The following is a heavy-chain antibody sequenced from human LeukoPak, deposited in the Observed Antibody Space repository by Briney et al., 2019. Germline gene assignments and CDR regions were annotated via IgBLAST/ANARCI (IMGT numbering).Heavy chain of an antibody. CDR1: GGSISSSSSY. CDR2: IYYIGTT. V-gene: IGHV4-39*01. Sequence: RSETLSLTCTVSGGSISSSSSYWGWIRQPPGKGLEWIGLIYYIGTTFYNPSLKSRVTISVDTSKNQFSLQLSSVTAADTAVYYCARRSCSGGICYYFDYWGQGTLVTVSS. J-gene: IGHJ4*02. D-gene: IGHD2-15*01. CDR3: ARRSCSGGICYYFDY.